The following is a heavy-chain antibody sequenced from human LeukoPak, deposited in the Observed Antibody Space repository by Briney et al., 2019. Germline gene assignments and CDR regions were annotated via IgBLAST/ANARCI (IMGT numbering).Heavy chain of an antibody. D-gene: IGHD3-9*01. CDR2: VHSSGST. CDR1: GGSISSFD. CDR3: SRLATSNYDILTGDRTVLFHY. Sequence: SETLSLTCTVSGGSISSFDWSWIRQAPGKGLEWIGYVHSSGSTNYNASLKSRLIISIDMSTNPFSLKLRSVIGADTAVEYCSRLATSNYDILTGDRTVLFHYWGQGALVTVSS. V-gene: IGHV4-59*01. J-gene: IGHJ4*02.